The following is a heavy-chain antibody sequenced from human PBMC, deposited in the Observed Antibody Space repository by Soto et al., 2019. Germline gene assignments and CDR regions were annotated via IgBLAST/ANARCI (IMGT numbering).Heavy chain of an antibody. D-gene: IGHD2-15*01. CDR2: INHSGST. Sequence: SETLSLSCAVCGGSFSGYYWSWIRQPPGKGLEWIGEINHSGSTNYNPSLKSRVTISVDTSKNQLSLKLSSVTAADTAVYYCAREIPVDCSGGSCYQQGSDYWGQGTLVTVSS. CDR1: GGSFSGYY. CDR3: AREIPVDCSGGSCYQQGSDY. J-gene: IGHJ4*02. V-gene: IGHV4-34*01.